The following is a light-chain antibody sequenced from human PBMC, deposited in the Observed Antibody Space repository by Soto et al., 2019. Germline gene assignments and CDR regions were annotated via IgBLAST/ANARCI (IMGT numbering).Light chain of an antibody. CDR1: NRDVGAYNY. CDR3: SSYTTSSTYV. CDR2: DVS. V-gene: IGLV2-14*03. Sequence: SVLTQPASVSGAPGQSITLSCTGNNRDVGAYNYVSWFQQHPGKAPKLMVYDVSNRPSGVSNRFSGSKSGNTASLTISGLQAEDEADYYCSSYTTSSTYVFGDGTKVTVL. J-gene: IGLJ1*01.